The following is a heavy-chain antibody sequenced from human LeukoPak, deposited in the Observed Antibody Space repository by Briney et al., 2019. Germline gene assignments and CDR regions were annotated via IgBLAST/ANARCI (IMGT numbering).Heavy chain of an antibody. Sequence: PGGSLRLSCAASGFIFSNYAMSWDRQAPGKGLEWVSGINNSGDRRFYADSVKGRFTISRDNSKNTLYLQMNSLRAEDTAVYYCARGWYNFDYWGQGTRVTVSS. CDR1: GFIFSNYA. D-gene: IGHD6-19*01. V-gene: IGHV3-23*01. J-gene: IGHJ4*02. CDR2: INNSGDRR. CDR3: ARGWYNFDY.